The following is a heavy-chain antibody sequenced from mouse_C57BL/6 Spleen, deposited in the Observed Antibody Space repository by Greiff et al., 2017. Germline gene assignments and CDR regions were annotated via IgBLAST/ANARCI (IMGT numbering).Heavy chain of an antibody. CDR2: IYPGDGDT. CDR3: ARLAPTKYFDV. J-gene: IGHJ1*03. V-gene: IGHV1-80*01. CDR1: GYAFSSYW. D-gene: IGHD1-3*01. Sequence: QVQLLQSGAELVKPGASVKISCKASGYAFSSYWMNWVKQRPGKGLEWIGQIYPGDGDTNYNGKFKGKATLTADNSTSTAYMQLSSLTSEDSAVDYCARLAPTKYFDVWGTGTTVTVSS.